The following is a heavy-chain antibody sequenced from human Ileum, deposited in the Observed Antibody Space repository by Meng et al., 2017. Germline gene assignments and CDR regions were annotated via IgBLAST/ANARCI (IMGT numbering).Heavy chain of an antibody. V-gene: IGHV4-59*01. CDR1: GGSISSYY. Sequence: SETLSLTCTVSGGSISSYYWSWIRQPPGKGLEWIGYISSTGSTNSNPSLKSRVTMSVDTSKNQFSLNLSSVTAADTAVYYCTGDPFPYPSDALDFWGQGKMVTVSS. J-gene: IGHJ3*01. D-gene: IGHD2/OR15-2a*01. CDR2: ISSTGST. CDR3: TGDPFPYPSDALDF.